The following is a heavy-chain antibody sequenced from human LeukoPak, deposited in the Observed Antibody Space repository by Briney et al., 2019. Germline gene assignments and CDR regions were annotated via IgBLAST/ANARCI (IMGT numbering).Heavy chain of an antibody. CDR2: INWNGGST. V-gene: IGHV3-20*01. J-gene: IGHJ4*02. CDR1: GFTFDDYG. D-gene: IGHD5-18*01. Sequence: GGSLRLSCAPSGFTFDDYGMSWVRQAPGKGLEWVSGINWNGGSTGYADSVKGRFTISRDNAKNSLYLQMNSLRAEDTALYHCARGDDSYAPFDYWGQGTLVTVSS. CDR3: ARGDDSYAPFDY.